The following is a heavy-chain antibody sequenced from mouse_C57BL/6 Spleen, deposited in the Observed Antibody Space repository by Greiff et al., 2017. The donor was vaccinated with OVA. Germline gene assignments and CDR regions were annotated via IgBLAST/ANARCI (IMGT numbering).Heavy chain of an antibody. CDR3: ARIERYYYGSSSLYYFDD. J-gene: IGHJ2*01. CDR1: GFSLSTFGMG. Sequence: QVTLKVSGPGILQPSQTLSLTCSFSGFSLSTFGMGVGWLRQPSGKGLEWLAHIWWDDDKYYNPALKSRLTISKDTSKNQVFLKIANVDTADTATYYCARIERYYYGSSSLYYFDDWGQGTTLTVSS. CDR2: IWWDDDK. V-gene: IGHV8-8*01. D-gene: IGHD1-1*01.